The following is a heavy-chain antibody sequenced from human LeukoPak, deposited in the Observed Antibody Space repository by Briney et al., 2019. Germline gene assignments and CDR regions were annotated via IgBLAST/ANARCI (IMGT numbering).Heavy chain of an antibody. Sequence: GGSLRLSCAASGFSFGEFYMNWIRQAPGKGLEWLSYISSSGNTVFHADSVKGRFTISRDNAKNSLYLQMNSLRAEDTALYHCARDGPYCSGGSCYFDYWGQGTLVTVSS. D-gene: IGHD2-15*01. CDR2: ISSSGNTV. CDR3: ARDGPYCSGGSCYFDY. V-gene: IGHV3-11*01. CDR1: GFSFGEFY. J-gene: IGHJ4*02.